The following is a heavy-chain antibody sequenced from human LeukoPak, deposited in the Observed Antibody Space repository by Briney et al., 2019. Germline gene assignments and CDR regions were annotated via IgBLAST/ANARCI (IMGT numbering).Heavy chain of an antibody. J-gene: IGHJ3*02. Sequence: ASVKVSCKASGYTFTGYYMHWVRQAPGQGLEWMGWINPNSGGTNYAQKFQGRVTMTRDTSISTAYMELSRLRSDDTAVYYCAKGYDTSLFESGAFDIWGQGTMVTVSS. CDR3: AKGYDTSLFESGAFDI. D-gene: IGHD2-2*01. CDR2: INPNSGGT. CDR1: GYTFTGYY. V-gene: IGHV1-2*02.